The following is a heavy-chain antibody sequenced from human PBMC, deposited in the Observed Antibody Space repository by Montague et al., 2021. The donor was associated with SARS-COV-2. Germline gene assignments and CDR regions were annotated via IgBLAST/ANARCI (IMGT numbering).Heavy chain of an antibody. V-gene: IGHV3-9*01. CDR2: ISWNSGYI. D-gene: IGHD6-25*01. J-gene: IGHJ6*02. CDR3: AKGAAKTFYYNGMDV. CDR1: GFTFGHYA. Sequence: SLRLSCAASGFTFGHYALHWVRQAPGKGLEWVSAISWNSGYIDYAGSVKGRFTISRDNDKNSLYLEMNSLSAEDTALYYCAKGAAKTFYYNGMDVWGQGTTVTVSS.